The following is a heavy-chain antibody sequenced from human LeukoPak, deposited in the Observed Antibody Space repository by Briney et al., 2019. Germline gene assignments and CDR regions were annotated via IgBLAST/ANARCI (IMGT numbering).Heavy chain of an antibody. J-gene: IGHJ4*02. Sequence: GESLKISCKGSGYSFTSYWIGWVRQMPGKGLEWMGIIFPADSDTRYSPSLQGQVTISVDKSINTAYLQWSSLKASDSAMYYCARPPGVGATSFDYWGQGTLVTVSS. CDR2: IFPADSDT. D-gene: IGHD1-26*01. V-gene: IGHV5-51*01. CDR1: GYSFTSYW. CDR3: ARPPGVGATSFDY.